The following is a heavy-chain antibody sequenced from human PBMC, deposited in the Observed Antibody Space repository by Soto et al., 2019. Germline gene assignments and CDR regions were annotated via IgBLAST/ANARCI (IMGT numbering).Heavy chain of an antibody. J-gene: IGHJ3*02. CDR3: ARDRGGYCISTSCPRDAFDI. CDR1: GFPCSSYS. CDR2: ISSSSSTI. Sequence: PGGSLRLSCAASGFPCSSYSMNWVRQAPGKGLEWFSYISSSSSTIYYADSVKGRFTISRDNAKNSLYLQMNSLRDEDTAVYYCARDRGGYCISTSCPRDAFDIWGQGTMVTVSS. V-gene: IGHV3-48*02. D-gene: IGHD2-2*01.